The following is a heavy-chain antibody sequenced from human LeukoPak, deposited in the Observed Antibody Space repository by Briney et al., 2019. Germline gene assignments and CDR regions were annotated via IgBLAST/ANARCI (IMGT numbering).Heavy chain of an antibody. Sequence: SETLSLTCTVSGGSISSYYWSWIRQFPGKGLEWIGYIYDSGSTNYNPSLKSRVTISVDTSKNQFSLKLSSVTAADTAVYYCARERRAAGTINWFDPWGQGTLVTVSS. V-gene: IGHV4-59*08. D-gene: IGHD6-13*01. CDR2: IYDSGST. CDR3: ARERRAAGTINWFDP. J-gene: IGHJ5*02. CDR1: GGSISSYY.